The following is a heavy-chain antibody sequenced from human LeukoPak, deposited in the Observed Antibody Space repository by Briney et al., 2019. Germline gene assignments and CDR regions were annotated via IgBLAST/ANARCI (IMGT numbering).Heavy chain of an antibody. CDR3: ARSAALDY. Sequence: GESLKISCKGSGYSFTTYWIGWVRQMPGKGLEWMGIIYPGDSDIRYNPSFQGQVTISADKSTSTAYLQWSSPKASDTAMYYCARSAALDYWGQGTLVTVSS. V-gene: IGHV5-51*01. CDR2: IYPGDSDI. CDR1: GYSFTTYW. D-gene: IGHD2-15*01. J-gene: IGHJ4*02.